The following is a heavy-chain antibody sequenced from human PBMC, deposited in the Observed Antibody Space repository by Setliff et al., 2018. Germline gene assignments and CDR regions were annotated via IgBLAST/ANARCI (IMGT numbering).Heavy chain of an antibody. D-gene: IGHD3-22*01. CDR2: IHHSGKA. CDR1: GFSISSGYY. J-gene: IGHJ5*02. CDR3: ARAHTWSLPNDNSGYPGWFDP. Sequence: SETLSLTCAVSGFSISSGYYWGWIRQPPGKRLEWIVNIHHSGKAYYNPSLKSRVTMSVDTSKNHVSLKLSSVTAADTAVYYCARAHTWSLPNDNSGYPGWFDPWGQGTLVTVSS. V-gene: IGHV4-38-2*01.